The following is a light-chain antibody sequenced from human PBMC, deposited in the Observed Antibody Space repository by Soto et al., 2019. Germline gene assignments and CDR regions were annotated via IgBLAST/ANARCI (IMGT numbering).Light chain of an antibody. V-gene: IGKV3-20*01. J-gene: IGKJ1*01. CDR2: GAS. Sequence: EFVLTQSPGTLSLSPGERATLSCRASQTITPTFLAWYQQKPGQAPRLLIYGASSRATGIQDRFSGSGSGTDFTLTIRRLEPEDFAVYYCKQYGDSPWTFGQGTKVDIK. CDR1: QTITPTF. CDR3: KQYGDSPWT.